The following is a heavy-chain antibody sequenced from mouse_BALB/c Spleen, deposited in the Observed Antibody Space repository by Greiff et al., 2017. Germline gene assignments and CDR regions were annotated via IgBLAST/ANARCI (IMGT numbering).Heavy chain of an antibody. J-gene: IGHJ4*01. CDR3: ASTVVALYYYAMDY. Sequence: VHLVESGPGLVAPSQSLSITCTVSGFSLSRYSVHWVRQPPGKGLEWLGMIWGGGSTDYNSALKSRLSISKDNSKSQVFLKMNSLQTDDTAMYYCASTVVALYYYAMDYWGQGTSVTVSS. V-gene: IGHV2-6-4*01. CDR1: GFSLSRYS. CDR2: IWGGGST. D-gene: IGHD1-1*01.